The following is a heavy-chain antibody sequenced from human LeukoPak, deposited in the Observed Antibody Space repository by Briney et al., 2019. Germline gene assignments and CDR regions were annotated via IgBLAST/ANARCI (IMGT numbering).Heavy chain of an antibody. CDR2: IRYDGTNK. CDR3: ATGRDTAMVRLDY. CDR1: GSTFSSYG. V-gene: IGHV3-30*02. Sequence: PGGSLRLSCAASGSTFSSYGMHWVRQAPGKGLEWVAFIRYDGTNKYYADSVKGRFTISRDNSKNTMYLQMNSLRAEDTAVYFCATGRDTAMVRLDYWGQGTLVTVSS. J-gene: IGHJ4*02. D-gene: IGHD5-18*01.